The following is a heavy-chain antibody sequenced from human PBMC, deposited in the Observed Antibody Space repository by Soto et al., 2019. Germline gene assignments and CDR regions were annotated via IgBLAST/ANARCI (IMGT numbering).Heavy chain of an antibody. CDR2: ISSSSSTI. Sequence: EVQLVESGGGLVQPGGSLRLSCAASGFTFSSYSMNWVRQAPGKGLEWVSYISSSSSTIYYADSVKGRFTISRDNAKNSLYLQMNSLRAEDTAVYYCEGIFWSGYYSGYYFDYWGQGTLVTVSS. CDR1: GFTFSSYS. J-gene: IGHJ4*02. CDR3: EGIFWSGYYSGYYFDY. V-gene: IGHV3-48*01. D-gene: IGHD3-3*01.